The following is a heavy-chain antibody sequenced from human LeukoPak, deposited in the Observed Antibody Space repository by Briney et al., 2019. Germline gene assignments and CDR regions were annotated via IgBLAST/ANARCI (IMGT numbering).Heavy chain of an antibody. J-gene: IGHJ4*02. CDR2: IYSGGST. CDR3: ARGCSGGSCFGDFDY. Sequence: GGSLRLSCAASGFTVSCNYMNWVRQAPGKGLEWVSVIYSGGSTSYADSVKGRFTISRHNSKNTLFVQMNSLRAADTAVYYCARGCSGGSCFGDFDYWGQGTLGTVSS. V-gene: IGHV3-53*04. CDR1: GFTVSCNY. D-gene: IGHD2-15*01.